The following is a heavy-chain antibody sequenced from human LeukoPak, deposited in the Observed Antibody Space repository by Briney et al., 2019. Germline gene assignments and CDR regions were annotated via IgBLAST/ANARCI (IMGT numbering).Heavy chain of an antibody. D-gene: IGHD5-18*01. Sequence: GASVKVSCKASGYTFTRYFMHWVRQAPGQGFEWMGIINPSGGSTNYAQKFQGRVTMTRDTSTSTVYMEMSSLRSEDTAVYYCARDSDGYGGAFDIWGQGTMVTVSS. CDR2: INPSGGST. CDR1: GYTFTRYF. V-gene: IGHV1-46*01. J-gene: IGHJ3*02. CDR3: ARDSDGYGGAFDI.